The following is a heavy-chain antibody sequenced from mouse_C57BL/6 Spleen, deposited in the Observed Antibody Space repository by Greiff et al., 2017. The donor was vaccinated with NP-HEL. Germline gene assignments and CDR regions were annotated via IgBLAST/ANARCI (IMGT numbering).Heavy chain of an antibody. J-gene: IGHJ3*01. Sequence: VQLVESGPELVKPGASVKISCKASGYAFSSSWMNWVKQRPGKGLEWIGRIYPGDGDTNYNGKFKGKATLTADKSSSTAYMQLSSLTSEDSAVYFCARGDAQAPAWFAYWGQGTLVTVSA. CDR2: IYPGDGDT. D-gene: IGHD3-2*02. V-gene: IGHV1-82*01. CDR3: ARGDAQAPAWFAY. CDR1: GYAFSSSW.